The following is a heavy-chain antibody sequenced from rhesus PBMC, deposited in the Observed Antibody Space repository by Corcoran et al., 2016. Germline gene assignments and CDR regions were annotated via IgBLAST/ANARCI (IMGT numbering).Heavy chain of an antibody. V-gene: IGHV4S9*01. J-gene: IGHJ4*01. Sequence: QVQLQESGPGLVKPSETLSLTCAAPGGSISESYFWKWIRQPSGKGLEWIGDIYGNSASTYYNPSLKSRVTISKDTSKNQFFLKLSSVTAADTAVYYCARAGHYLLNFDYWGQGVLVTVSS. D-gene: IGHD2-2*01. CDR2: IYGNSAST. CDR3: ARAGHYLLNFDY. CDR1: GGSISESYF.